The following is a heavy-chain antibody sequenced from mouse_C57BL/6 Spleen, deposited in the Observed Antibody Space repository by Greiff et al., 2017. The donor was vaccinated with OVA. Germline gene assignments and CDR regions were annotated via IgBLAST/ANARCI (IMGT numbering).Heavy chain of an antibody. Sequence: QVQLQQPGAELVKPGASVKMSCKASGYTFTSYWITWVKQRPGQGLEWIGDIYPGSGSTNYNEKFKSKATLTVDTSSSTAYMQLSSLTSEDSAVYYCARLERSDYPEEGFAYWGQGTLVTVSA. CDR1: GYTFTSYW. J-gene: IGHJ3*01. CDR2: IYPGSGST. CDR3: ARLERSDYPEEGFAY. D-gene: IGHD2-4*01. V-gene: IGHV1-55*01.